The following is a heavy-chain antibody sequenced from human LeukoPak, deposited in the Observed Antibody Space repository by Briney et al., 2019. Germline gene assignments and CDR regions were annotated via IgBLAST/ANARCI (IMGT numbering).Heavy chain of an antibody. CDR2: IYYSGST. CDR3: ARVVVVAASGWFDP. D-gene: IGHD2-15*01. J-gene: IGHJ5*02. V-gene: IGHV4-59*01. CDR1: GGSISSYY. Sequence: SETLSLTCTVSGGSISSYYWSWIRQPPGKGLEWIGYIYYSGSTNYNPSLKSRVTISVDTSKNQFSLKLSSVTAADTAVYYCARVVVVAASGWFDPWGQGTLVTVSS.